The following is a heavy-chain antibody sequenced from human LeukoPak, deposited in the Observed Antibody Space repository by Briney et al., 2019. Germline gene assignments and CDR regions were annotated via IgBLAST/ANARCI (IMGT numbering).Heavy chain of an antibody. D-gene: IGHD6-13*01. CDR2: IKQDGGEK. V-gene: IGHV3-7*01. CDR1: GSTFSSHW. Sequence: GRSLILSCAVSGSTFSSHWMYWVRQAPGKGLEWVASIKQDGGEKSYVDSVKGRFAISRDNAKNSLYLQMSSLRVEDTAIYYCARDGTAAGLYFDLWGQGTLVTVSS. J-gene: IGHJ4*01. CDR3: ARDGTAAGLYFDL.